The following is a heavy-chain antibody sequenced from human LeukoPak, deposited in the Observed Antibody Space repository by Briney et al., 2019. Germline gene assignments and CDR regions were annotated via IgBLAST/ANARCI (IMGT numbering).Heavy chain of an antibody. D-gene: IGHD6-6*01. J-gene: IGHJ6*03. CDR1: GGSISISNYY. Sequence: NASETLSLTCTVSGGSISISNYYWGWIRQPPGKGLEWIGSMSYSGRTYYNPSLKTRVTVSLDTSKNQFSLNLISVTAADTAVYYCARAHPRIAARKDYYYYYYMDVWGKGTTVTVSS. CDR3: ARAHPRIAARKDYYYYYYMDV. CDR2: MSYSGRT. V-gene: IGHV4-39*07.